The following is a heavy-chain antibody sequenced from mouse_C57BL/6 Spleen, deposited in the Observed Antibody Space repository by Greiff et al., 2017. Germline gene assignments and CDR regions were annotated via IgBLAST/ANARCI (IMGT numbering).Heavy chain of an antibody. Sequence: VQLQQPGAELVKPGASVKLSCKASGYTFTSYWMHWVKQRPGQGLEWIGMIHPNSGSTNYNEKFKSKATLTVDKSSSTAYMQLSSLTSEDSAVYYCARSGSSGWYFDVWGTGTTVTVS. J-gene: IGHJ1*03. CDR2: IHPNSGST. CDR1: GYTFTSYW. V-gene: IGHV1-64*01. D-gene: IGHD1-1*01. CDR3: ARSGSSGWYFDV.